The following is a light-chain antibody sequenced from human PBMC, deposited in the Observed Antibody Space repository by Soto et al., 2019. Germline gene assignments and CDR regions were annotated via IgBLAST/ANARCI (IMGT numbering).Light chain of an antibody. CDR1: QSVAGNF. CDR2: DAS. J-gene: IGKJ1*01. CDR3: QHYRSLPPMWT. Sequence: EIVLTQSPAALSLSPGERATLSCGASQSVAGNFLAWYQHKPGLAPRLLIYDASIRANGIPDRFSGGGSGTDFTLTISRLEPEDSAVYYCQHYRSLPPMWTFGLGTKAEI. V-gene: IGKV3D-20*01.